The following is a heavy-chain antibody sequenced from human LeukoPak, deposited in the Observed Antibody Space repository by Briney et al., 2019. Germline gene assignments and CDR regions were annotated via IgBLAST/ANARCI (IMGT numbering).Heavy chain of an antibody. V-gene: IGHV1-8*02. J-gene: IGHJ6*02. Sequence: ASVKVSCKASGYTFTSYGINWVRQATGQGLEWRGWMNPNSGNTGYAQKFQGRVTMTRNTSISTAYMELSSLRSEDTAVYYCARGAAAGLYYYYYYGMDVSGQGTTVTVSS. CDR2: MNPNSGNT. D-gene: IGHD6-13*01. CDR1: GYTFTSYG. CDR3: ARGAAAGLYYYYYYGMDV.